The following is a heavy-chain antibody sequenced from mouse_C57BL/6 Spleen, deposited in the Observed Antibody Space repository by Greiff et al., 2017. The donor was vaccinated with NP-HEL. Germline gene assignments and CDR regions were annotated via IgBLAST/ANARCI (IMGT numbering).Heavy chain of an antibody. CDR2: ISDGGSYT. CDR1: GFTFSSYA. V-gene: IGHV5-4*03. J-gene: IGHJ3*01. D-gene: IGHD2-4*01. Sequence: EVKVVESGGGLVKPGGSLKLSCAASGFTFSSYAMSWVRQTPEKRLEWVATISDGGSYTYYPDNVKGRFTISRDNAKNNLYLQMSHLKSEDTAMYYCARVHYDYDGFAYWGQGTLVTVSA. CDR3: ARVHYDYDGFAY.